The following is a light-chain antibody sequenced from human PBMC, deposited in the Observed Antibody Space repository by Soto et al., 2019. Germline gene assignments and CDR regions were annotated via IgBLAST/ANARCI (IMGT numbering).Light chain of an antibody. CDR2: DAS. CDR1: QSVSSTC. V-gene: IGKV3-20*01. CDR3: QQYDTSPT. J-gene: IGKJ1*01. Sequence: EIVLAQSPGTLSLSPGERATLSCRASQSVSSTCLAWYQQKPGQPPRLLIYDASSRATGIPDRFSGSGSGTDFTLTISRLGPEDFAVYYCQQYDTSPTFGQGTKVDIK.